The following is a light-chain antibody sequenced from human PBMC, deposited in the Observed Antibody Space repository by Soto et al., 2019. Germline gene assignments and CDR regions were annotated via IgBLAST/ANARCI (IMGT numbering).Light chain of an antibody. J-gene: IGLJ1*01. V-gene: IGLV2-14*01. CDR1: GSDVGGYNY. Sequence: QSALTQPASVSGSPGQSITISCTGTGSDVGGYNYVSWFQQYPGKAPKLMIYDVNTRPSGVSNRFSGSKSGNTASLTISGLQAEDEAAYYCSSYTTTDTYVFGTGTKLTVL. CDR3: SSYTTTDTYV. CDR2: DVN.